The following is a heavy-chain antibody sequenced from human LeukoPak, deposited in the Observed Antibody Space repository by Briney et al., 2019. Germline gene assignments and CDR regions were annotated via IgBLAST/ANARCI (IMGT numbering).Heavy chain of an antibody. CDR2: IYPGDSDT. Sequence: GESLKISCKGSGYIFTNYWIGWVRQMPGKGLEWMGIIYPGDSDTRYSPSFQGQVTISADKSISTAYLQWSSLKASDTAMYYCARQSSIAAPLFDDWGQGTLVTVSS. J-gene: IGHJ4*02. CDR1: GYIFTNYW. CDR3: ARQSSIAAPLFDD. D-gene: IGHD6-6*01. V-gene: IGHV5-51*01.